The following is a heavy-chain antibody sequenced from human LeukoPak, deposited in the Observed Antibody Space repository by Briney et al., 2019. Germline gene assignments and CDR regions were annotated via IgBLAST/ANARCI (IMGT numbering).Heavy chain of an antibody. CDR1: GYSFTQNG. D-gene: IGHD2-2*01. CDR2: ISTKTGNT. Sequence: ASVKVSCKASGYSFTQNGISWVRQAPGQRLEWMGWISTKTGNTKYAQKFQDRVTMTTDSATTTAYMELRRLRSDDTAMYYCARDVQYYQSDWGQGTLVTVFS. J-gene: IGHJ4*02. V-gene: IGHV1-18*01. CDR3: ARDVQYYQSD.